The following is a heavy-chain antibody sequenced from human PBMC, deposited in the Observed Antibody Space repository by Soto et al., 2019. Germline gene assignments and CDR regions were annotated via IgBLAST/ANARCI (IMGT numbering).Heavy chain of an antibody. CDR1: GYTFTSYG. D-gene: IGHD3-3*01. CDR3: ARAWSGYSDYGMHV. Sequence: ASVKVSCKASGYTFTSYGISWVRQAPGQGLEWMGWISAYNGNTNLAQKLQGRVTMTTDTSTSTAYMELRSLRSDDTAVYYCARAWSGYSDYGMHVWGQGTTVTVYS. CDR2: ISAYNGNT. V-gene: IGHV1-18*01. J-gene: IGHJ6*02.